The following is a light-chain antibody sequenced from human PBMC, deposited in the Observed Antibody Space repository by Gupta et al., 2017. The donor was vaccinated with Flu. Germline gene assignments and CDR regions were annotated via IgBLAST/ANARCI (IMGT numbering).Light chain of an antibody. CDR3: QSYEGNSFYV. CDR2: EDN. J-gene: IGLJ1*01. CDR1: SGNIASNF. V-gene: IGLV6-57*03. Sequence: FVLTQPHSVSESPGTTVTISCTRSSGNIASNFVQWYQQRPSSAPTPVIYEDNKRPSGGPDRLSGSIDISSNSASLTISGLKKEDEADYYCQSYEGNSFYVFGTGTRVTVL.